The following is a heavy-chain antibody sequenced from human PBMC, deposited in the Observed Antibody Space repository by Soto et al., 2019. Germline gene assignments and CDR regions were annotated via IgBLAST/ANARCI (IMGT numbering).Heavy chain of an antibody. V-gene: IGHV1-69*13. Sequence: SVKVSCKASGGTFSSYAISWVRQAPGQGLEWMGGIIPIFGTANYAQKFQGRVTITADESTSTAYMELSSLRSEDTAVYYCARVRCSGYDYCVPAAYYFDYWGQGTLVTVYS. D-gene: IGHD5-12*01. J-gene: IGHJ4*02. CDR3: ARVRCSGYDYCVPAAYYFDY. CDR1: GGTFSSYA. CDR2: IIPIFGTA.